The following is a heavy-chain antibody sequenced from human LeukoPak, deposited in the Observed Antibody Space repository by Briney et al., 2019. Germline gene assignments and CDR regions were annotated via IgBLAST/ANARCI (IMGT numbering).Heavy chain of an antibody. V-gene: IGHV4-39*01. D-gene: IGHD2-15*01. CDR1: GGSISSSSYY. CDR2: IYYSGST. J-gene: IGHJ5*02. Sequence: PSETLSLTCTVSGGSISSSSYYWGWIRQPPGKGLEWIGSIYYSGSTYYNPSLKSRVTISVDTSKNQFSLKLSSVTAADTAVYYCARQFGGSQLNWFDPWGQGILVTVSS. CDR3: ARQFGGSQLNWFDP.